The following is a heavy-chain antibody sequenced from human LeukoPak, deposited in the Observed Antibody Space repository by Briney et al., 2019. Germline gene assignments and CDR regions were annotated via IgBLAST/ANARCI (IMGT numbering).Heavy chain of an antibody. J-gene: IGHJ4*02. CDR3: VQDWAWGAFGY. CDR2: ITPDAGRT. CDR1: GFTFSSYA. V-gene: IGHV3-23*01. Sequence: GGSLRLSCAASGFTFSSYAMSWVRQAPGKGLEWVSGITPDAGRTYYAGSVKGRFTIYRDNSKNTVYLQMNSLGAEDTAVYYCVQDWAWGAFGYWGQGTLVTVSS. D-gene: IGHD7-27*01.